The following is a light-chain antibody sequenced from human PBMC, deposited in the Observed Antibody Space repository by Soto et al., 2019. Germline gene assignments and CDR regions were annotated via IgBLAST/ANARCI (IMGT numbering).Light chain of an antibody. V-gene: IGKV1-5*03. CDR3: QQYSSYFFT. CDR1: ESINGW. Sequence: DIQMTQSPSTLSASVGDRVNITCRASESINGWLAWYQQKPGKAPKLLISRASDLHTAVPTRFSGSGSGTEFTLTISSLQTDDFATYYCQQYSSYFFTFGPGTKVDV. J-gene: IGKJ3*01. CDR2: RAS.